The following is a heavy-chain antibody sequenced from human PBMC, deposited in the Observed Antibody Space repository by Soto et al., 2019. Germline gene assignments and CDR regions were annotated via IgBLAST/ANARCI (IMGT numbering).Heavy chain of an antibody. J-gene: IGHJ4*02. CDR1: GGTFSSYA. CDR2: IIPIFGTA. Sequence: SVKVSCKASGGTFSSYAISWVRQAPVQGLEWMGGIIPIFGTANYAQKFQGRVTITADESTSTAYMELSSLRSEDTAVYYCARIKRGYSYGALDYWGQGTLVTVSS. CDR3: ARIKRGYSYGALDY. V-gene: IGHV1-69*13. D-gene: IGHD5-18*01.